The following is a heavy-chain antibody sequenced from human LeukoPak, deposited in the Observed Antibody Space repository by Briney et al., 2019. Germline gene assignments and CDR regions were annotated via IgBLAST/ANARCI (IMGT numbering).Heavy chain of an antibody. Sequence: GGSLRLSCAASGFTFSSYWMSWVRQAPGKGPEWVSYISSRSSTIYYADSVKGRFTISRDNAKNSLYLQMNSLRAEDSAVYYCTRETAFDFWGQGTVVTVSS. CDR1: GFTFSSYW. CDR3: TRETAFDF. V-gene: IGHV3-48*04. CDR2: ISSRSSTI. J-gene: IGHJ3*01.